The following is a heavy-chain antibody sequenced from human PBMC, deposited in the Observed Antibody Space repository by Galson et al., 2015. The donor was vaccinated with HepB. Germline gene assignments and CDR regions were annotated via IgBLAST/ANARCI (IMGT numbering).Heavy chain of an antibody. J-gene: IGHJ4*02. V-gene: IGHV4-61*01. D-gene: IGHD3-10*01. CDR1: GGSVSSGSYY. Sequence: SETLSLTCTVSGGSVSSGSYYWSWIRQPPGKGLEWIGYIYYSGSTNYNPSLKSRVTISVDTSKNQFSLKLSSVTAADTAVYYCARDSRGSGSYNRDYWGQGTLVTVSS. CDR3: ARDSRGSGSYNRDY. CDR2: IYYSGST.